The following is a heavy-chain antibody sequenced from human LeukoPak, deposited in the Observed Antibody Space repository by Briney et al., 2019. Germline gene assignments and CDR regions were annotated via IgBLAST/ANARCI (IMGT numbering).Heavy chain of an antibody. Sequence: SQTLSLTCTVSGGSISSGSYYWSWIRQPAGKGLEWIGRIYTSGSTNYNPSLKSRVTISVDTSKNQFSLKLSSVTAADTAVYYCARDRYESDAFDIWGQGTMVTVSS. CDR3: ARDRYESDAFDI. D-gene: IGHD1-1*01. CDR1: GGSISSGSYY. J-gene: IGHJ3*02. CDR2: IYTSGST. V-gene: IGHV4-61*02.